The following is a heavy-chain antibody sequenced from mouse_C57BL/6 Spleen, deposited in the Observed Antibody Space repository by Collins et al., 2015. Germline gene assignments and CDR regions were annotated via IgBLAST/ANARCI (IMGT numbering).Heavy chain of an antibody. D-gene: IGHD2-10*01. CDR2: IYPSDSET. Sequence: QVQLQQPGAELVRPGSSVKLSCKASGYTFTSYWMDWVKQRPGQGLEWIGNIYPSDSETHYNQKFKDKATLTVDKSSSTAYMQLSSLTSEDPAVYYCARKAYYGYYFDYWGQGTTLTVSS. CDR1: GYTFTSYW. CDR3: ARKAYYGYYFDY. J-gene: IGHJ2*01. V-gene: IGHV1-61*01.